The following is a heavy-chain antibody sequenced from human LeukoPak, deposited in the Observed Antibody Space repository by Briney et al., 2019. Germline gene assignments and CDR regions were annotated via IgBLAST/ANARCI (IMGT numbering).Heavy chain of an antibody. CDR2: ISSSGSTI. CDR1: GFTFSDYY. V-gene: IGHV3-11*04. Sequence: GGSLRLSCAASGFTFSDYYMSWIRQAPGKGLELVSYISSSGSTIYYADSVKGRFTISRDNAKNSLYLQMNSLRAEDTAVYYCARDYYDSSGYYENWFDPWGQGTLVTVSS. D-gene: IGHD3-22*01. J-gene: IGHJ5*02. CDR3: ARDYYDSSGYYENWFDP.